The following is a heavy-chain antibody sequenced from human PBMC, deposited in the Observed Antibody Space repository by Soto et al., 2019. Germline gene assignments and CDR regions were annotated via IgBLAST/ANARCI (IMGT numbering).Heavy chain of an antibody. CDR2: ISGSGIST. Sequence: EGQLLEAGGGLVQPGGSQRLSCAASGFTFSSYAMSWVRQAPGKGLGWVSAISGSGISTYYADSVKGRFTISRDNSKNTLYLQLNSLSSDDTAVYYCAKEEGYSSGWTEIDYWGQGTLVTVSS. CDR1: GFTFSSYA. J-gene: IGHJ4*02. CDR3: AKEEGYSSGWTEIDY. D-gene: IGHD6-19*01. V-gene: IGHV3-23*01.